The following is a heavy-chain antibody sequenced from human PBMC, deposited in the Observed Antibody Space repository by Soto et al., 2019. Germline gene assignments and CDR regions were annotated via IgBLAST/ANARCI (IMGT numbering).Heavy chain of an antibody. CDR3: ARDRHGDYVYDY. CDR1: GFTFSSNY. D-gene: IGHD4-17*01. V-gene: IGHV3-53*01. CDR2: IYSGGST. Sequence: EVQLVESGGGLIQPGGSLRLSCAASGFTFSSNYMSWVRQAPGKGLEWVSVIYSGGSTYYADSVKGRFTISRDNSKHTLYLQMNSVRAEDTAVYYCARDRHGDYVYDYWGQGTLVSVSS. J-gene: IGHJ4*02.